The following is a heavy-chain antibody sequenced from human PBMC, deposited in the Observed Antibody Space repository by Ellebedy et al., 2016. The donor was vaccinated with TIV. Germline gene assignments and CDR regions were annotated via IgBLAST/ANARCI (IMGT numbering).Heavy chain of an antibody. D-gene: IGHD6-13*01. Sequence: SGPTLVKPTQTLTLTCTFSGFSLSTSGMRVSWIRQPPGKALEWLARIDWDDDKFYSTSLKTRLTISKDTSKNQVVLTVTNMDPVDTATYYCARVRSSSWTNMDVWGQGTTVTVSS. CDR2: IDWDDDK. CDR3: ARVRSSSWTNMDV. V-gene: IGHV2-70*04. J-gene: IGHJ6*02. CDR1: GFSLSTSGMR.